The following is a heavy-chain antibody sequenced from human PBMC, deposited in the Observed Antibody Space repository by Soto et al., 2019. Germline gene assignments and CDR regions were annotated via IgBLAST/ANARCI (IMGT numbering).Heavy chain of an antibody. D-gene: IGHD3-16*01. Sequence: VQLVQSGAEVKRHGASVRVYFKASGYNFKKYAIHWVSKAPEQRLEWKGWSNEGSGNSLYSQKFQGRVSITRDTSENTVYMYLSRRKSKHTATSYFVRDDRAIPGIITLDNWGPGTLLTVSS. CDR1: GYNFKKYA. CDR3: VRDDRAIPGIITLDN. CDR2: SNEGSGNS. J-gene: IGHJ4*02. V-gene: IGHV1-3*01.